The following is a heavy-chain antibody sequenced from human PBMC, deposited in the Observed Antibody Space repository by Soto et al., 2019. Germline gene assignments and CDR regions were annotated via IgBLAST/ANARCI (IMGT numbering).Heavy chain of an antibody. CDR3: ARDRVIAVGRNAFDI. Sequence: ASVKVSCKASGYTFTSYAMHWVRQAPGQRLEWMGWINAINGNTKYAQKLQGRVTITADTSTSTAYMELSSLRSEDTAVYYCARDRVIAVGRNAFDIWGQGTMVTVSS. V-gene: IGHV1-3*01. CDR2: INAINGNT. D-gene: IGHD6-19*01. CDR1: GYTFTSYA. J-gene: IGHJ3*02.